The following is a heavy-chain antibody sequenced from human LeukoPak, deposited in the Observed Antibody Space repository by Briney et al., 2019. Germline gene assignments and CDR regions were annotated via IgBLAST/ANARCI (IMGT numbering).Heavy chain of an antibody. CDR2: IKEDGSRN. Sequence: GGSLRLSCAASGFSFSSFWMTWVRQAPGKGLEWVANIKEDGSRNHCVDSVKGRFTISRDNAKSSLFLQMSSLRVEDAAVYYCARANSAGWFDYWGQGTLVTVSS. J-gene: IGHJ4*02. V-gene: IGHV3-7*04. CDR3: ARANSAGWFDY. CDR1: GFSFSSFW. D-gene: IGHD6-19*01.